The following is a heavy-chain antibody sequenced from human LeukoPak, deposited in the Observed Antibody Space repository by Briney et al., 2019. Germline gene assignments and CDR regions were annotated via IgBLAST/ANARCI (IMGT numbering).Heavy chain of an antibody. D-gene: IGHD2-15*01. V-gene: IGHV1-46*01. CDR3: ARGGVSKVVAATHYYLDY. J-gene: IGHJ4*02. Sequence: ASVKVSCKASGYTFTSYYMHWVRQAPGQGLEWMGIINPSGGSTSYAQKFQGRVTMTRDTSTSTVYMELSSLRSEDTAVYYCARGGVSKVVAATHYYLDYWGQGTLVTVSS. CDR1: GYTFTSYY. CDR2: INPSGGST.